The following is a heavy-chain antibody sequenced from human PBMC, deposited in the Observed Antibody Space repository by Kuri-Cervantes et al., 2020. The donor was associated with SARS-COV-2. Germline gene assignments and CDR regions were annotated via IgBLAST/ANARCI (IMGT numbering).Heavy chain of an antibody. CDR3: ARDNEYGPLGYFDL. D-gene: IGHD4-17*01. CDR1: RDSVSSNSAA. CDR2: TYYRSKWYN. Sequence: SETLSLTCAISRDSVSSNSAAWNWIRQSPSRGLEWLGRTYYRSKWYNDYAVSVKSRITINPDTSKNQFSLKLSSVTAADTAVYYCARDNEYGPLGYFDLWGRGTLVTVSS. J-gene: IGHJ2*01. V-gene: IGHV6-1*01.